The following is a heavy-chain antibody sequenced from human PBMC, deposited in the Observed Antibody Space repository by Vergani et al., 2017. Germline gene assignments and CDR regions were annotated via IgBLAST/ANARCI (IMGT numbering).Heavy chain of an antibody. D-gene: IGHD3-10*01. V-gene: IGHV4-59*01. J-gene: IGHJ3*02. CDR1: GGPISSYY. CDR3: ARDHPSSDAFDI. CDR2: IYYSGST. Sequence: QVQLQESGPGLVKPSETLSLTCTVSGGPISSYYWSWIRQPPGKGLEWIGYIYYSGSTNSNPTLKSRVTISVDTSKNQFSLKLSSVTAADTAVYYCARDHPSSDAFDIWGQGTMVTVSS.